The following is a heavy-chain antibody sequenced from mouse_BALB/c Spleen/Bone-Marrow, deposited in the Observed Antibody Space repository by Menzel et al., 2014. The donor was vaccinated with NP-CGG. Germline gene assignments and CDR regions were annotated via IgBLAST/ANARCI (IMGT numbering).Heavy chain of an antibody. CDR1: GLNTKDTY. CDR2: IDPANGNT. V-gene: IGHV14-3*02. J-gene: IGHJ3*01. CDR3: ASYYYGSAWFAY. D-gene: IGHD1-1*01. Sequence: VQLQQSGAELVKPDASVKLSCTASGLNTKDTYMHWVKQRPEQGLAWIGRIDPANGNTKYDPKFQGKATITADTSSNTACLELSSLASEDTAVYYFASYYYGSAWFAYWGQGTLVTVSA.